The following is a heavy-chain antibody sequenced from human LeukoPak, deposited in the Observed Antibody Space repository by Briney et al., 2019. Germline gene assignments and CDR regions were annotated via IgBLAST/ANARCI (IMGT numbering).Heavy chain of an antibody. D-gene: IGHD4-17*01. Sequence: GGSLRLSCVASGFTFGNSAMNWARLVPGKGLEWVPTIDDGAWTSHYADSVKGRFTISRDNSKNTLYLQMNSLRAEDTAVYYCARDGGTVTGYFDYWGQGTLVTVSS. CDR2: IDDGAWTS. J-gene: IGHJ4*02. CDR3: ARDGGTVTGYFDY. CDR1: GFTFGNSA. V-gene: IGHV3-23*01.